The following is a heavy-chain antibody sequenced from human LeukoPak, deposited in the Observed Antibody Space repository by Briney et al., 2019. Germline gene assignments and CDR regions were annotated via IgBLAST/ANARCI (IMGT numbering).Heavy chain of an antibody. V-gene: IGHV3-33*01. Sequence: PGGSLRLSCAASGFTFSSYGMHWVRQAPGKGLEWVAVIWYDGSNKYYADSVKGRFTISRDNSKNTLYLQMNSLRAEDTAVYYCAGATGYSSSSLGDFDYWGQGTLVTVSS. D-gene: IGHD6-13*01. CDR2: IWYDGSNK. J-gene: IGHJ4*02. CDR3: AGATGYSSSSLGDFDY. CDR1: GFTFSSYG.